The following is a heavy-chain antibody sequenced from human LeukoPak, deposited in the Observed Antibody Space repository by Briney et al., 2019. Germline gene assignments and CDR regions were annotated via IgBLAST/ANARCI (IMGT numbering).Heavy chain of an antibody. Sequence: ASVKVSCKASGYTFTSYYMHWVRQAPGQGLEWMGIINPSGGSTSYAQKFQGRVTMTRDTSTSTVYMELSSLRSEDTAVYYCARDMVVVATAGTFDYWGQGTLVTVSS. J-gene: IGHJ4*02. CDR1: GYTFTSYY. CDR2: INPSGGST. CDR3: ARDMVVVATAGTFDY. D-gene: IGHD2-21*02. V-gene: IGHV1-46*01.